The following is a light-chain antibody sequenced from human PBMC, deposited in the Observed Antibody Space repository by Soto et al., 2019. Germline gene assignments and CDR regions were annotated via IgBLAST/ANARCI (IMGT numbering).Light chain of an antibody. CDR1: QTVSSNY. J-gene: IGKJ4*01. V-gene: IGKV3-20*01. CDR2: GAS. Sequence: DILLTPSPHTMSLATGERAPLSCRASQTVSSNYLAWCQQRPGQAPRLLIYGASTRAAGIPDRFSGSGSGTDFTLTITRLEPEDSAVYYCQQFSSYPLTFGGGTKVDIK. CDR3: QQFSSYPLT.